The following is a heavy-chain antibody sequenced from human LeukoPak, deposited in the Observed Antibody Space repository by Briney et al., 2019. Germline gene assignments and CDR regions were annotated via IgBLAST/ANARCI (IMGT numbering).Heavy chain of an antibody. D-gene: IGHD2-15*01. V-gene: IGHV3-23*01. CDR1: GFTFSSYA. CDR2: ISGSGGST. Sequence: PGGSLRLSCAASGFTFSSYAMSWVRQAPGKGLEWVSAISGSGGSTYYADSAKGRFTISRDNSKNTLYLQMNSLRAEDTAVYYCATEAYCSGGSCPDYWGQGTLVTVSS. CDR3: ATEAYCSGGSCPDY. J-gene: IGHJ4*02.